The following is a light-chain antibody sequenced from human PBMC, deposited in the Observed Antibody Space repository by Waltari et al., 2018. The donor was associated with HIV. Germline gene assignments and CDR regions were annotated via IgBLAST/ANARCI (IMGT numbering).Light chain of an antibody. CDR1: SLPKKY. CDR3: QSADSSGTYV. Sequence: SYELTQLPSVSVSPGQTARITCSGDSLPKKYAYWYQQQPGQAPVLVTCRDSERPSGIPGRFSGSSSGTTVTLTISGVQAEDEADYYGQSADSSGTYVFGTGTKVTVL. V-gene: IGLV3-25*03. CDR2: RDS. J-gene: IGLJ1*01.